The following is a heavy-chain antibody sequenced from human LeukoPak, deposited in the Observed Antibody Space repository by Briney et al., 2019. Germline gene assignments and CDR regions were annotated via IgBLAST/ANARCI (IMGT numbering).Heavy chain of an antibody. Sequence: GGSLRLSCAASGFTFDDYAMHWVRQAPGKGLEWVSGISWNSGSIGYADSVKGRFTISRDNAKNSLYLQMNSLRVEDTAVYYCARVGATRRYYFDYWGQGTLVPVSS. CDR2: ISWNSGSI. D-gene: IGHD1-26*01. J-gene: IGHJ4*02. CDR1: GFTFDDYA. V-gene: IGHV3-9*01. CDR3: ARVGATRRYYFDY.